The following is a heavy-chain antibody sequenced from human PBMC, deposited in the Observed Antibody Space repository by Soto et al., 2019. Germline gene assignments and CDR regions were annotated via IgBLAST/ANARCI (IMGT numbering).Heavy chain of an antibody. CDR2: IYPDDSDT. V-gene: IGHV5-51*01. Sequence: SLKISCKSSXYSFSSYWIAWVRLMPGKGLEWMGSIYPDDSDTKYSPSFQGQVTISADKSISAAYLQWSSLKASDTAIYYCARNSLTGYYNYYYSMDVWGQGTTVTVSS. D-gene: IGHD3-9*01. J-gene: IGHJ6*02. CDR3: ARNSLTGYYNYYYSMDV. CDR1: XYSFSSYW.